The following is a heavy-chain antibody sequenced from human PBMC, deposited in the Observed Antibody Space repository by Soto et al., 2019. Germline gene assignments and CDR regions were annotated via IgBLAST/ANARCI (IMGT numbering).Heavy chain of an antibody. J-gene: IGHJ6*02. Sequence: GGSLRLSCAASGFTFSSYGMHWVRQAPGKGLEWVAVIWYDGSNKYYADSVKGRFTISRDNSKNTLYLQMNSLRAEDTAVYYCAREVLYCSSTSCYGDYYYYGMDVWGQGTTVTVSS. D-gene: IGHD2-2*01. CDR3: AREVLYCSSTSCYGDYYYYGMDV. V-gene: IGHV3-33*01. CDR2: IWYDGSNK. CDR1: GFTFSSYG.